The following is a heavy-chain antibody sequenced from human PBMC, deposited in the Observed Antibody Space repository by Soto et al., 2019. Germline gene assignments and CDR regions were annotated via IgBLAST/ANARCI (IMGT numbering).Heavy chain of an antibody. V-gene: IGHV4-39*07. CDR3: ASTGLTQKQWLVQFDY. Sequence: PSETLSLTCVVSSGSITTRSYYWGWIRQPPGKGLEWIGSRSYSGTTFFNLSLKSRVTISMDTSKNQFSLKLTSVTAADTAVYYCASTGLTQKQWLVQFDYWGQGTLVTVSS. D-gene: IGHD6-19*01. CDR2: RSYSGTT. CDR1: SGSITTRSYY. J-gene: IGHJ4*02.